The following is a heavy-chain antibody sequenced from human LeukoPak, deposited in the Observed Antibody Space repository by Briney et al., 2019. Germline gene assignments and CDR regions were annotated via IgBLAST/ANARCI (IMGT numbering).Heavy chain of an antibody. CDR3: AKQRNGYCSSTSCYANYFDY. CDR2: ISGSGGST. V-gene: IGHV3-23*01. CDR1: GFTFSSYS. J-gene: IGHJ4*02. Sequence: GGSLRLSCAASGFTFSSYSMNWVRQAPGKGLEWVSAISGSGGSTYYADSVKGRFTISRDSSKNTLYLQMNSLRAEDTAVYYCAKQRNGYCSSTSCYANYFDYWGQGTLVTVSS. D-gene: IGHD2-2*03.